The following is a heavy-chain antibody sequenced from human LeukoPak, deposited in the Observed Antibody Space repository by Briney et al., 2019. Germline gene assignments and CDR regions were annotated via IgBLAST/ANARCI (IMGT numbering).Heavy chain of an antibody. CDR3: ARAQCCPGTPDY. CDR2: IYTSGST. CDR1: GGSISSGSYY. J-gene: IGHJ4*02. V-gene: IGHV4-61*02. D-gene: IGHD2-15*01. Sequence: SETPFLTCTVSGGSISSGSYYWSWIRQPAGKGLEWIGRIYTSGSTNYNPSLKSRVTISVDTSKNQFSLKLSSVTAADTAVYYCARAQCCPGTPDYWGQGTLVTVSS.